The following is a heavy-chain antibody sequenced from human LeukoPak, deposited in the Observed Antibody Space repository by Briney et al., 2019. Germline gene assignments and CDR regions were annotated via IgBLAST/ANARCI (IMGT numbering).Heavy chain of an antibody. CDR1: GGSFSGYY. D-gene: IGHD2-2*01. CDR2: INHSGST. V-gene: IGHV4-34*01. J-gene: IGHJ5*02. CDR3: ARHGIYCSSTSCTFGGFDP. Sequence: SETLSLTCAVYGGSFSGYYWSWIRQPPGKGLEWIGEINHSGSTNYNPSLKSRVTISVDTSKNQFSLKLSSVTAADTAVYYCARHGIYCSSTSCTFGGFDPWGQGTLVTVSS.